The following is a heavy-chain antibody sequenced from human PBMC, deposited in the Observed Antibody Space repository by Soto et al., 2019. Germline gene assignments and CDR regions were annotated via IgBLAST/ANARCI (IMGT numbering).Heavy chain of an antibody. J-gene: IGHJ5*02. D-gene: IGHD2-8*01. Sequence: SVKGDWKASGYTLTGFYIHWGRQATGQGLEWMGWINPDGGGTNYAQKFQGRVTMTRDTSISTAYMDLSRLRSDDTAVYYCAIYCTTRCSRITSFDPSGQGTLVTVSS. V-gene: IGHV1-2*02. CDR2: INPDGGGT. CDR1: GYTLTGFY. CDR3: AIYCTTRCSRITSFDP.